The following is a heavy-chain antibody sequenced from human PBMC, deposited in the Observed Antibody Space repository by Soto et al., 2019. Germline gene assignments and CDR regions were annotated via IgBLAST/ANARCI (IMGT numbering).Heavy chain of an antibody. V-gene: IGHV3-33*01. CDR3: AGGNALDV. CDR2: IWNDDSKK. Sequence: PGGSLRLSCSASGFSFSTYVMHWVRQAPGKGLEWVAVIWNDDSKKSYEDSVKGRFTIARDNSKNTLYLQMSSLRGDDTAVYYCAGGNALDVWGQGTTVTVSS. J-gene: IGHJ6*02. CDR1: GFSFSTYV.